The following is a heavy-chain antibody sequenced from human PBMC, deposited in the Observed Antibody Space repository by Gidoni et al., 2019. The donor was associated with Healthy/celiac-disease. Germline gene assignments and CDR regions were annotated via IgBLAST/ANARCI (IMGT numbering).Heavy chain of an antibody. V-gene: IGHV3-9*01. CDR3: AKASRWDYGDYVYAFDI. D-gene: IGHD4-17*01. J-gene: IGHJ3*02. Sequence: EVQLVESGGGLVQPGRSLRLSCAASGFTFDDYAMNWVRQAPGKGLEWVSGISWNSGSIGYADSVKGRFTISRDNAKNSLYLQMNSLRAEDTALYYCAKASRWDYGDYVYAFDIWGQGTMVTVSS. CDR1: GFTFDDYA. CDR2: ISWNSGSI.